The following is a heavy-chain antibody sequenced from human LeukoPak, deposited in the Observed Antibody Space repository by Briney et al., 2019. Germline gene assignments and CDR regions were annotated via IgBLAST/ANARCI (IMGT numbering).Heavy chain of an antibody. Sequence: GGSLRLSCAASGFTFSSYSMNWVRQAPGKGLEWVSSISSSSSYIYYADSVKGRFTISRDNAKNSLYLQMNSPRAEDTAVYYCAAQGGSGVYYYYYYGMDVWGQGTTVTVSS. D-gene: IGHD3-10*01. J-gene: IGHJ6*02. CDR1: GFTFSSYS. CDR2: ISSSSSYI. CDR3: AAQGGSGVYYYYYYGMDV. V-gene: IGHV3-21*01.